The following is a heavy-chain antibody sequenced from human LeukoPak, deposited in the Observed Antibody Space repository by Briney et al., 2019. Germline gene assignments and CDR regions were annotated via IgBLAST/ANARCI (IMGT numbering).Heavy chain of an antibody. CDR1: GFTFSSYA. V-gene: IGHV3-23*01. J-gene: IGHJ4*02. CDR2: ISGSGGST. CDR3: AKDRYGGNSGDSSGGFDY. Sequence: GGSLRLSCAASGFTFSSYAMSWVRQAPGKGLEWVSAISGSGGSTYFADSVKGRFTISRDNSKNTLYLQMNSLGAEDTAVYYCAKDRYGGNSGDSSGGFDYWGQGTLVTVSS. D-gene: IGHD4-23*01.